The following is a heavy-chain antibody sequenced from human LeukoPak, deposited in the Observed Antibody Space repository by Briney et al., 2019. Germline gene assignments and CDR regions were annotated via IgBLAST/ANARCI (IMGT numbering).Heavy chain of an antibody. CDR3: ARDSDDYGDYLAY. D-gene: IGHD4-17*01. J-gene: IGHJ4*02. Sequence: GGSLRLSCAASGFTFSSYSMNWVRQAPGKGLEWVAVISYDGSNKYYADSVKGRLTISRDNSKNTLYLQMNSLRAEDTAVYYCARDSDDYGDYLAYWGQGTLVTVSS. V-gene: IGHV3-30*03. CDR1: GFTFSSYS. CDR2: ISYDGSNK.